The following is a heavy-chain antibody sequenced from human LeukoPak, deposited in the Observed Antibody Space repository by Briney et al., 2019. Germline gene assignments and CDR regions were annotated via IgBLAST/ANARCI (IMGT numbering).Heavy chain of an antibody. CDR2: INRDATIT. CDR1: GFTFSGYW. CDR3: ATETNGRHYDY. D-gene: IGHD1-14*01. J-gene: IGHJ4*02. Sequence: PGGSLRLSCAAPGFTFSGYWMHWVRQAPGKGLVWVSRINRDATITNYADSVKGRFSISRDNANNFLYLQMNSLRAEDTAVYYCATETNGRHYDYWGQGTLLTVSS. V-gene: IGHV3-74*01.